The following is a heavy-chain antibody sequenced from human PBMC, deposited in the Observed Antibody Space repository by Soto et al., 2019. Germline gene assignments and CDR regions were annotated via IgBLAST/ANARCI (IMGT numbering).Heavy chain of an antibody. J-gene: IGHJ6*02. V-gene: IGHV4-34*01. CDR1: GGSFSGYY. D-gene: IGHD3-22*01. CDR2: IYHSGST. Sequence: SETLSLTCAVYGGSFSGYYWSWIRQPPGKGLEWIGEIYHSGSTNYNPSLKSRVTISVDTSKNQFSLKLSSVTAADTAVYYCARDSSWEYYYYYGMDVWGQGTTVTVSS. CDR3: ARDSSWEYYYYYGMDV.